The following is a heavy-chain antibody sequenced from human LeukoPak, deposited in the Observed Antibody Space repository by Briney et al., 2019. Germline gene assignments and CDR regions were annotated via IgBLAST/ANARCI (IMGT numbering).Heavy chain of an antibody. Sequence: WGSLRLSCAASGFTFSSYWMHWVRQAPWKGLVWVSRINSDGSGTSYADSVKGRFTISRDNAKNTLYLQMNSLRAEDTAVYYCARDLGSYFDYWGQGTLVTVSS. D-gene: IGHD1-26*01. J-gene: IGHJ4*02. CDR2: INSDGSGT. CDR3: ARDLGSYFDY. CDR1: GFTFSSYW. V-gene: IGHV3-74*01.